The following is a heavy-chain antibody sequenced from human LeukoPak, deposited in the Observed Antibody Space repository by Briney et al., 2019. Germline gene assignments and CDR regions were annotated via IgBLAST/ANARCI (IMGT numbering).Heavy chain of an antibody. Sequence: GGSLRLSCAASGFTFSSYSMNWVRQAPGKGLEWVSSISSSSSYIYYADSVKGRFTISRDNAKNSLYLQMNSLRAEDTAVYYCARGQDYGDYEPYYWGQGTLVTVSS. D-gene: IGHD4-17*01. J-gene: IGHJ4*02. CDR2: ISSSSSYI. CDR3: ARGQDYGDYEPYY. V-gene: IGHV3-21*01. CDR1: GFTFSSYS.